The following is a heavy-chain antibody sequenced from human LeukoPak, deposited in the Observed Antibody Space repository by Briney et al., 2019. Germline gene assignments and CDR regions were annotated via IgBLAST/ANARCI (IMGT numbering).Heavy chain of an antibody. CDR3: ARDPRSGWYTGDY. Sequence: PGGSLRLSCAASGFTFSSYAMHWVRQAPGKGLEWVAVISYDGSNKYYADSVKGRFTISRDNSKNTLYLQMNSLRAEDTAVYYCARDPRSGWYTGDYWGQGTLVTVSS. D-gene: IGHD6-19*01. CDR1: GFTFSSYA. CDR2: ISYDGSNK. V-gene: IGHV3-30-3*01. J-gene: IGHJ4*02.